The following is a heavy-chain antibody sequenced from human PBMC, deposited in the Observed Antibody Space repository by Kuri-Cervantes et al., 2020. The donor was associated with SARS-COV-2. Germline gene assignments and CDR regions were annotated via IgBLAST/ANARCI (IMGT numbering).Heavy chain of an antibody. CDR2: IYPGDSDT. V-gene: IGHV5-51*01. CDR1: GDSFTSYW. Sequence: KVSCKGSGDSFTSYWIGWVRQMPGKGLEWMGIIYPGDSDTRYSPSFQGQVTIPADKSISTAYLQWSSLKASDTAMYYCARPASIVGATTGFDYWGQGTLVTVSS. J-gene: IGHJ4*02. CDR3: ARPASIVGATTGFDY. D-gene: IGHD1-26*01.